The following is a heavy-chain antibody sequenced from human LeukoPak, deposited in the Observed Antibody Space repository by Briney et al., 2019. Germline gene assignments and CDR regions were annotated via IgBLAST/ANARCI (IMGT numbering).Heavy chain of an antibody. Sequence: GRSLRLSCTASGFTFGDYAMSWFRQAPGKGLEWVGFIRSKAYGGTTEYAASVKGRFTISRDDSKSIAYLQMNSLKTEDTAVYYCSAQGIAVAGAIYWGQGTLVTVSS. CDR1: GFTFGDYA. CDR2: IRSKAYGGTT. D-gene: IGHD6-19*01. CDR3: SAQGIAVAGAIY. J-gene: IGHJ4*02. V-gene: IGHV3-49*03.